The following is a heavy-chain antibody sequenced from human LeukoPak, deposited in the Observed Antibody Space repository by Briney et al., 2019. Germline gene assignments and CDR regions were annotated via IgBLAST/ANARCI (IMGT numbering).Heavy chain of an antibody. CDR3: AKRDSSGWYPFDY. V-gene: IGHV3-30-3*02. Sequence: PGRSLRLSCAASGFTFSSYAMHWVRQAPGKGLEWVAVISYDGSNKYYADSVKGRFTISRDNSKNTLYLQMNSLRAEDTAVYYCAKRDSSGWYPFDYWGQGTLVTVSS. D-gene: IGHD6-19*01. J-gene: IGHJ4*02. CDR2: ISYDGSNK. CDR1: GFTFSSYA.